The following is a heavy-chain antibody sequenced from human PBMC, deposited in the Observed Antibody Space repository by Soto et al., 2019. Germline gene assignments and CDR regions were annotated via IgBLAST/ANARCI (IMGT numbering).Heavy chain of an antibody. CDR3: ARPTARAAFDI. J-gene: IGHJ3*02. CDR1: GYTLTQYD. CDR2: INPFNSNT. Sequence: QVQLVQSGTEVKKPGASVKVSCKASGYTLTQYDINWVRQAPGQGLEWMGWINPFNSNTNYAQKLQGRVTMTTDTSTGTAYMDLTSLRSDDTAVYYCARPTARAAFDIWGQGTMVTVSS. V-gene: IGHV1-18*01.